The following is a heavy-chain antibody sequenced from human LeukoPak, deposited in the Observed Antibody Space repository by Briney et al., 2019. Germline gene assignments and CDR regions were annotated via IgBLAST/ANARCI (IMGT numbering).Heavy chain of an antibody. CDR3: AKDLGSIAARPGYFDY. CDR2: ISYDGTNQ. V-gene: IGHV3-30-3*01. D-gene: IGHD6-6*01. CDR1: AFTFSVYT. J-gene: IGHJ4*02. Sequence: PGGSLRLSCAASAFTFSVYTFHWVRQAPGKGLEWVAVISYDGTNQYYADSVKGRFTVSRDNSKDMVYLQMNSLRAEDTAVYYCAKDLGSIAARPGYFDYWGQGTLVTVSS.